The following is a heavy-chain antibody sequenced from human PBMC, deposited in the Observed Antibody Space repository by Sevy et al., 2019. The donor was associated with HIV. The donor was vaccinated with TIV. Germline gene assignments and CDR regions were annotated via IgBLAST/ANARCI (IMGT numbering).Heavy chain of an antibody. J-gene: IGHJ4*02. Sequence: GGSLRLSCVASGFSFSLYAMSWVRQAPGKGLEWVSAISGGGGSTYYADSVKGRFTISRDTSKNTLSLQMTSQRAEDTAVYYCAKEGTWYGRDYFDYWGQGTLVTVSS. D-gene: IGHD6-13*01. V-gene: IGHV3-23*01. CDR1: GFSFSLYA. CDR3: AKEGTWYGRDYFDY. CDR2: ISGGGGST.